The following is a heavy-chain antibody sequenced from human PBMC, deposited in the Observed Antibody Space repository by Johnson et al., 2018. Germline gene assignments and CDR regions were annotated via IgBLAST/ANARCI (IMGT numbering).Heavy chain of an antibody. CDR3: AGEKGETRGWITSSDGFDL. CDR1: GFTFRSYG. V-gene: IGHV3-33*01. CDR2: IWFDGSTK. J-gene: IGHJ3*01. Sequence: VQLVETGGGVVQPGRSLRLSCTASGFTFRSYGMHWVRQAPGKGLEWVAVIWFDGSTKYYVDSVKGRFTISRDNSKNTLYLQMNSLRVAATAVYYCAGEKGETRGWITSSDGFDLWGQGTMVTVSS. D-gene: IGHD5-12*01.